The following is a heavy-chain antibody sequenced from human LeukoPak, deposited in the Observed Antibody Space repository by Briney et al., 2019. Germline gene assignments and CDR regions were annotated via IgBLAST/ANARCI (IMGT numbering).Heavy chain of an antibody. V-gene: IGHV3-7*01. Sequence: GGSLRLSCAASGFIFTDYWMNWVRQAPRRGLEWLASVKGDGSATSYVDSVKGRFTISRENAKNSLYLQMNSLRAGDTAVYYCATGVYYDAFDIWGQGTMVTVSS. CDR1: GFIFTDYW. CDR2: VKGDGSAT. CDR3: ATGVYYDAFDI. D-gene: IGHD7-27*01. J-gene: IGHJ3*02.